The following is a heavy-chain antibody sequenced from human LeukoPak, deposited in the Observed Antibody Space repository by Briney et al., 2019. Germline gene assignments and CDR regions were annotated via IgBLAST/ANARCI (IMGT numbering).Heavy chain of an antibody. D-gene: IGHD6-19*01. CDR1: GDSVSSNSAA. Sequence: SQTLSLTCAISGDSVSSNSAAWNWIRQSPSRGLEWLGRTYYRSKWYNDYAVSVKSRITINPDTSKNQFSLQLSSVTPEDTAVYYCARGDGVAVAALFDYWGQGTLVTVSS. CDR2: TYYRSKWYN. V-gene: IGHV6-1*01. CDR3: ARGDGVAVAALFDY. J-gene: IGHJ4*02.